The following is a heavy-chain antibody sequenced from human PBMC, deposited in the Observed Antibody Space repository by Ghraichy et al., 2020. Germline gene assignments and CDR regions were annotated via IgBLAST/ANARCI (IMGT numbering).Heavy chain of an antibody. CDR2: IDWKSANI. Sequence: GGSLRLSCAASGFTFDAYAMNWVRQAPGKGLEWVSGIDWKSANIGYADSVKGRFTISRDNAKNSLYLHMSSLRAEDTALYYCAKGVEARRVNAFDIWGQGTMVTVSS. CDR1: GFTFDAYA. D-gene: IGHD3-22*01. J-gene: IGHJ3*02. V-gene: IGHV3-9*01. CDR3: AKGVEARRVNAFDI.